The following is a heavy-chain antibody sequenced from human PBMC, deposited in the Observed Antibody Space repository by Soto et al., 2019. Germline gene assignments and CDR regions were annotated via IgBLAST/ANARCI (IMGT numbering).Heavy chain of an antibody. V-gene: IGHV3-74*01. Sequence: GGSLRLSCAASGFTFSSYWMHWVRQAPGKGLVWVSRINSDGSSTSYADSVKGRFTISRDNAKNTLYLQMNSLRAEDTAVYYCARDLSTVTIPLYFDYWGQGTLVTVSS. J-gene: IGHJ4*02. D-gene: IGHD4-17*01. CDR2: INSDGSST. CDR3: ARDLSTVTIPLYFDY. CDR1: GFTFSSYW.